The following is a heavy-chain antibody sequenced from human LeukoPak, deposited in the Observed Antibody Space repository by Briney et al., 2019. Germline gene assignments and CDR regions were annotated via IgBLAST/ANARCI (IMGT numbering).Heavy chain of an antibody. V-gene: IGHV3-11*01. CDR1: GFTFSDYY. Sequence: GGSLRLSCAASGFTFSDYYMSWIRQAPGKGLEWVSHISSSGSSIYNADSVKGRFTISRDNAKNSLYLQMNSLRGEDTAVYYCASSIVGHYFDYWGQGTLVTVSS. CDR3: ASSIVGHYFDY. CDR2: ISSSGSSI. D-gene: IGHD2-21*01. J-gene: IGHJ4*02.